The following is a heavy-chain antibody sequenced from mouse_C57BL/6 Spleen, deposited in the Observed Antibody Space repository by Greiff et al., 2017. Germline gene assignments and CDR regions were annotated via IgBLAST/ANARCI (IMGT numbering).Heavy chain of an antibody. CDR1: GYTFTDYE. Sequence: QVQLKESGAELVRPGASVTLSCKASGYTFTDYEMHWVKQTPVHGLEWIGAIDPETGGTAYNQKFKGKAILTADKSSSTAYMELRSLTSEDSAVYYCTRCITTVVESFYFDYWGQGTTLTVSS. CDR3: TRCITTVVESFYFDY. CDR2: IDPETGGT. J-gene: IGHJ2*01. V-gene: IGHV1-15*01. D-gene: IGHD1-1*01.